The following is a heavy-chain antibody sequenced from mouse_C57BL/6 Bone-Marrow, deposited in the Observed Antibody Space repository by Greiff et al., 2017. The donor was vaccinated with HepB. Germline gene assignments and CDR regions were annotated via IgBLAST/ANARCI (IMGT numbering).Heavy chain of an antibody. J-gene: IGHJ2*01. CDR3: TRSRDYYFDY. Sequence: VKLMESGAELVRPGASVTLSCKASGYTFTDYEMHWVKQTPVHGLEWIGAIDPETGGTAYNQKFKGKAILTADKSSSTAYMELRSLTSEDSAVYYCTRSRDYYFDYWGQGTTLTVSS. CDR2: IDPETGGT. V-gene: IGHV1-15*01. CDR1: GYTFTDYE.